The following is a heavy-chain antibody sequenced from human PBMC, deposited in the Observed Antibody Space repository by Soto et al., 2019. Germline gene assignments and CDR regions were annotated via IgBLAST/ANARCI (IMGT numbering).Heavy chain of an antibody. V-gene: IGHV1-69*01. CDR3: AMSPLTYYYDSSGYYYEGAFDI. D-gene: IGHD3-22*01. Sequence: QVQLVQSGAEVKKPGSSVKVSCKASGGTFSSYAISWVRQAPGQGLEWMGGIIPIFGTANYAQKFQGRVTITADESTSTAYMELSSLRSEDTAVYYCAMSPLTYYYDSSGYYYEGAFDIWGQGSMVTVSS. CDR1: GGTFSSYA. CDR2: IIPIFGTA. J-gene: IGHJ3*02.